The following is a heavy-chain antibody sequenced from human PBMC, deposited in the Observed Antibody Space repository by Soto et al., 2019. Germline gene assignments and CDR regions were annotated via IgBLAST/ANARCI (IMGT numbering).Heavy chain of an antibody. V-gene: IGHV3-30*03. Sequence: GGSLRLSCVASGFAFHSYGMHWVRQIPGKGLEWVSFISRDGDIQYYAESVKGRFTISRDNSKSTLYLELNSLKNEDTGVYYCASAPDVWGPGTTVTVSS. CDR1: GFAFHSYG. CDR2: ISRDGDIQ. J-gene: IGHJ6*02. CDR3: ASAPDV.